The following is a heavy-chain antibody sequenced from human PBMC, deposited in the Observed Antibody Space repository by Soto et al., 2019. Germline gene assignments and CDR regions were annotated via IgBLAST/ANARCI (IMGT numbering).Heavy chain of an antibody. V-gene: IGHV1-46*01. CDR3: AREGVAPYYYYGMDV. Sequence: ASVKVSCKASGYTFINYYMHWVRQAPGQGLEWMGIINPSGGSTNYAQKFQGRVTVTRDTSTSTVYMEVRSPRSDDTAVYYCAREGVAPYYYYGMDVWGQGTPVTVSS. CDR1: GYTFINYY. D-gene: IGHD5-12*01. CDR2: INPSGGST. J-gene: IGHJ6*02.